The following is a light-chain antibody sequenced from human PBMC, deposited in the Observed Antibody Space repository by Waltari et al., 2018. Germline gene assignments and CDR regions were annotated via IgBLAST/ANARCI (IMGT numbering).Light chain of an antibody. CDR3: QQYNSYWT. CDR2: GAS. Sequence: DIQMTQFPSTLSASIGDRVTITCRASQSISSWLAWYQPKPGKAPKLLIYGASSLESGVPSTFSGSGSGTEFTLTISSLQPDDFATYYCQQYNSYWTFGQGTKVEIK. CDR1: QSISSW. J-gene: IGKJ1*01. V-gene: IGKV1-5*01.